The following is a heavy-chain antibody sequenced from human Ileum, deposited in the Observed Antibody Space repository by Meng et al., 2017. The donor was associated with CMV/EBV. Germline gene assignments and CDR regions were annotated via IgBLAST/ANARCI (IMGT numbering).Heavy chain of an antibody. V-gene: IGHV3-23*01. CDR2: ISGSAT. Sequence: GGSLRLSCAASGFTFSNYAMNWVRQAPGKGLEWVYGISGSATYYADSVNGRLTISRDNSKNTLYLQMNSLIVEETATDHCAKNSRPGKVAVMDVWGQGTAVTVSS. D-gene: IGHD6-13*01. CDR1: GFTFSNYA. CDR3: AKNSRPGKVAVMDV. J-gene: IGHJ6*02.